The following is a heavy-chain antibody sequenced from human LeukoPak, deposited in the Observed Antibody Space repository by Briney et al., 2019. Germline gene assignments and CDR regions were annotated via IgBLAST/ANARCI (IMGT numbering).Heavy chain of an antibody. D-gene: IGHD2-2*01. V-gene: IGHV3-74*01. J-gene: IGHJ3*02. CDR3: ASYCSSTSCSTADAFDI. CDR1: GFTFSGYW. Sequence: GGSLRLSCAASGFTFSGYWMHWVRQAPGKGLVWVSRINSDGSSTRNADSVKGRFTISRDNAKNILYLQMNGLRAEDTAVYYCASYCSSTSCSTADAFDIWGQGTMVTVSS. CDR2: INSDGSST.